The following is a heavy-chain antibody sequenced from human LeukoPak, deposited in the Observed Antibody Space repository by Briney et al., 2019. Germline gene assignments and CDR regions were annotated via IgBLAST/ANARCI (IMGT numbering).Heavy chain of an antibody. CDR2: INPSGGST. J-gene: IGHJ4*02. D-gene: IGHD5/OR15-5a*01. CDR1: GYSFTNYY. CDR3: ASDPRGNSVYVFDY. V-gene: IGHV1-46*01. Sequence: TSVKVSFKASGYSFTNYYMHLVRQPPAPGLEWMGVINPSGGSTRYAQNFQGRVTMIRDTSTSTIYMELSRLRSEDTAVYSCASDPRGNSVYVFDYWGQGTLVTVSS.